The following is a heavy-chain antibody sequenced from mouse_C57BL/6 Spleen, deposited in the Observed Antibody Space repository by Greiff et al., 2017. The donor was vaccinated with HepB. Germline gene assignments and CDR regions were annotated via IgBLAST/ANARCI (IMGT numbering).Heavy chain of an antibody. CDR2: INPSNGGT. J-gene: IGHJ4*01. CDR1: GYTFTSYW. V-gene: IGHV1-53*01. D-gene: IGHD1-1*01. CDR3: ARSGGYYGSSYLYYAMDY. Sequence: QVQLQQPGTELVKPGASVKLSCKASGYTFTSYWMHWVKQRPGQGLEWIGNINPSNGGTNYNEKFKSKATLTVDKSSSTAYMQLSSLTSEDSAVYYCARSGGYYGSSYLYYAMDYWGQGTSVTVSS.